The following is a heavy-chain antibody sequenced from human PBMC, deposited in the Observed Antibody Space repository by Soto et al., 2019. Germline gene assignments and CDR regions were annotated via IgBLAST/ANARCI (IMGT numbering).Heavy chain of an antibody. CDR3: ARVLRYCSGGSCYSRSYHYYMDV. J-gene: IGHJ6*03. Sequence: QVQLQQWGAGLLKPSETLSLTCAVYGGSFSGYYWSWIRQPPGKGLEWIGEINHSGSTNYNPSLKSRVTISVDTSKNHFSLKLSSVTAADTAVYYCARVLRYCSGGSCYSRSYHYYMDVWGKGTTVTVSS. CDR2: INHSGST. V-gene: IGHV4-34*01. D-gene: IGHD2-15*01. CDR1: GGSFSGYY.